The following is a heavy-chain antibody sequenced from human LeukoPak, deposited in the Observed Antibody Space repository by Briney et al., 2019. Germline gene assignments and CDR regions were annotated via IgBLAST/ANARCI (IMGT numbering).Heavy chain of an antibody. V-gene: IGHV3-30-3*01. CDR3: ARDRWYGSGSPFDP. CDR2: ISYDGSNK. J-gene: IGHJ5*02. D-gene: IGHD3-10*01. Sequence: PGRSLRLSCAASGFTFSSYAMHWVRQAPGKGLEWVAVISYDGSNKYYADSVKGRFTISRDNSKNTLYLQMDSLRAEDTAVYYCARDRWYGSGSPFDPWDQGTLVTVSS. CDR1: GFTFSSYA.